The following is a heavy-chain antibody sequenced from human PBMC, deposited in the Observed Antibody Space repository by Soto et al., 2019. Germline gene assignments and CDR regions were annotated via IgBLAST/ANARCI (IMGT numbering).Heavy chain of an antibody. CDR3: ARSSPVVTAP. J-gene: IGHJ5*02. V-gene: IGHV4-31*03. CDR2: IYYSGST. Sequence: QVQLQESGPGLVKPSQTLSLTRTVSGGSISSGGYYWSWIRQHPGKGLEWIGYIYYSGSTYYNPSLESRITISVDTSKTQFSLKLSSVTAADTAVYYCARSSPVVTAPWGQGTLVTVSS. D-gene: IGHD2-21*02. CDR1: GGSISSGGYY.